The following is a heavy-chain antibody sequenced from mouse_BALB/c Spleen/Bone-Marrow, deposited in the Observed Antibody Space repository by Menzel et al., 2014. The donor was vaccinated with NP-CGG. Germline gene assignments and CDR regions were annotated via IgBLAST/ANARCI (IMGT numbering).Heavy chain of an antibody. CDR1: GLTFSSFG. CDR2: ISSGSSTI. V-gene: IGHV5-17*02. J-gene: IGHJ4*01. CDR3: ARWRYGYAMDY. Sequence: DVKLVESGGGLVQPGGSRKLSCAASGLTFSSFGMHWVRQAPEKGLEWVAYISSGSSTIYYADTVKGRFTISRDNPKNTLFLQMTSLRSEDTAMYYCARWRYGYAMDYWGQGTSVTVSS. D-gene: IGHD2-14*01.